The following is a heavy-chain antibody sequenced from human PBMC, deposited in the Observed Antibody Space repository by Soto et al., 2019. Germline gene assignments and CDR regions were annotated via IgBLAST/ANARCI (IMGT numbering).Heavy chain of an antibody. CDR3: ARVGRPQFEDIYYYYSYGMDV. Sequence: QVQLVESGGGVVQPGRSLRLSCAASGFTFSSYGMHWVRKAPGKGLEWVAVIWYDGSNKYYADSVKGRFTISRDNSKNTLYLQMNSLRDEDTAVYYCARVGRPQFEDIYYYYSYGMDVWGQGTTVTVSS. J-gene: IGHJ6*02. CDR1: GFTFSSYG. CDR2: IWYDGSNK. V-gene: IGHV3-33*01. D-gene: IGHD2-15*01.